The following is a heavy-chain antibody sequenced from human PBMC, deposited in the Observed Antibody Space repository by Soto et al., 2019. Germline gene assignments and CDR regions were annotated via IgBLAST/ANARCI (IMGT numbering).Heavy chain of an antibody. J-gene: IGHJ4*02. CDR1: AGSLINYY. V-gene: IGHV4-59*01. CDR3: ARGGRGSGLYFLYYFDL. CDR2: IYHTGST. D-gene: IGHD3-16*01. Sequence: PSETLSLTCSVSAGSLINYYWTWIRQSPGKGLEWIGEIYHTGSTKYNPSLKSRVAISVDMSKNQFSLTLSSVTPADTAVYYCARGGRGSGLYFLYYFDLWGQGTLVTVSS.